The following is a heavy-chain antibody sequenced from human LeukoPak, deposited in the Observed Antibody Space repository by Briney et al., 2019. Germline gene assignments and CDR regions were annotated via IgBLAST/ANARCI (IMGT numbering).Heavy chain of an antibody. CDR1: GFTFSSYS. D-gene: IGHD6-19*01. CDR3: ARGAYSSGWYSAIGDAFDI. Sequence: GGSLRLSCAASGFTFSSYSMNWVRQAPGKGLEWVSYISSSSSTIYYADSVKGRFTISRDNAKNSLYLQMNSLRAEDTAVYYCARGAYSSGWYSAIGDAFDIWGQGTMVTVSS. J-gene: IGHJ3*02. CDR2: ISSSSSTI. V-gene: IGHV3-48*04.